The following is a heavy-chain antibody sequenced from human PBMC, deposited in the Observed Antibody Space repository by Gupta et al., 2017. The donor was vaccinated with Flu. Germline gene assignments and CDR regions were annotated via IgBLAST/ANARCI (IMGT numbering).Heavy chain of an antibody. CDR3: ARQQKTSRGSGFYYYGMDV. D-gene: IGHD3-10*01. Sequence: EVPLVESGGGLVQPGGSLRLSCADSGFTFCSYDMPWARQGTGKGLEWVAGIDTYDNTDYPDSVKGRFTISREFAKNSLYLQMSSLRAGDTAVYYCARQQKTSRGSGFYYYGMDVWAQGTTVTVSS. CDR2: IDTYDNT. V-gene: IGHV3-13*01. CDR1: GFTFCSYD. J-gene: IGHJ6*02.